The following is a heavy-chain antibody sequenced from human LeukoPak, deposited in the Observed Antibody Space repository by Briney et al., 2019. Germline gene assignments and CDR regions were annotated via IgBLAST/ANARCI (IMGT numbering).Heavy chain of an antibody. V-gene: IGHV3-30*02. CDR1: GFTFSSYG. CDR2: IRYDGSNK. J-gene: IGHJ4*02. Sequence: GGSLRLSCAASGFTFSSYGMNWVRQAPGKGLECVAFIRYDGSNKFYADSVKGRFTTSRDNSKNTLYLQMNSLRDEDTAVYYCAKESESYDSSGSTLDYWGQGTLVTVSS. CDR3: AKESESYDSSGSTLDY. D-gene: IGHD3-22*01.